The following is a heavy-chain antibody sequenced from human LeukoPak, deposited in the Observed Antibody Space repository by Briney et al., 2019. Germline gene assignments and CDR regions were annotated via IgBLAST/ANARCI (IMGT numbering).Heavy chain of an antibody. Sequence: SVKVSCKASGGTFSIYAISWVRQAPGQGLEWMGGIIPILGIANYAQKFQGRVTITADKSTSTAYMELSSLRSEDTAVYYCARGTNGDYIDYWGQGTLVTVSS. CDR1: GGTFSIYA. J-gene: IGHJ4*02. CDR3: ARGTNGDYIDY. CDR2: IIPILGIA. V-gene: IGHV1-69*10. D-gene: IGHD2-2*01.